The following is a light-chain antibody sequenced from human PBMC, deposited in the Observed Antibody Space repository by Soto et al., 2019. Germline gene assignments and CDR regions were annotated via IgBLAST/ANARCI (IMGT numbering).Light chain of an antibody. CDR3: QYYNTFSGT. J-gene: IGKJ1*01. V-gene: IGKV1-5*01. Sequence: DIQMTQSPSSLSASVGDRVTITCRASQSIAGYLSWYQQRPGKAPKLLVYGVSSLETGVPSRFSGSGSGTEFTLTISSLQPDDFATYYCQYYNTFSGTFGQGTKV. CDR2: GVS. CDR1: QSIAGY.